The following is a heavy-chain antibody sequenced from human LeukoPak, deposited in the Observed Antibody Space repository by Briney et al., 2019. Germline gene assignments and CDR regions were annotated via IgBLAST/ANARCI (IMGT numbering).Heavy chain of an antibody. CDR1: GFDFRNYY. J-gene: IGHJ4*02. Sequence: GGSLRLSCEASGFDFRNYYMSWVRQAPGKGLEWLANIKYDGTYTNYKDSVKGRFTISRDNAKNSLYLQMNSLRAEDTALYYCARESPYGDYERTSFDYWGQGTMVTVSS. V-gene: IGHV3-7*03. CDR2: IKYDGTYT. D-gene: IGHD4-17*01. CDR3: ARESPYGDYERTSFDY.